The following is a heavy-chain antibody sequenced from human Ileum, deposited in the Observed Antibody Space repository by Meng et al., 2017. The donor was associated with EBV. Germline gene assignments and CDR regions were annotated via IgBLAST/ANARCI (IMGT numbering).Heavy chain of an antibody. J-gene: IGHJ1*01. V-gene: IGHV4-34*01. Sequence: EKLQRGGPGLLKPSETLSLPCGVYGGSFNGYYWTWIRQPPGKGLEWIGEINHSGSTNYNPSFKSRVIISVDTSKNQFSLNLSSVTAADTAVYYCARGVYGPTTRGREYFIHWGRGTLVTVSS. D-gene: IGHD2-8*01. CDR3: ARGVYGPTTRGREYFIH. CDR2: INHSGST. CDR1: GGSFNGYY.